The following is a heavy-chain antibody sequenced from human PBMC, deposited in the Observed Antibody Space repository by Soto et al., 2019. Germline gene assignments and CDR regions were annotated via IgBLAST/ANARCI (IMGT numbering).Heavy chain of an antibody. V-gene: IGHV3-33*01. CDR1: GFTFSSYG. CDR3: ARDRLSIAAADKHAFDI. D-gene: IGHD6-13*01. Sequence: GGSLRLSCAASGFTFSSYGMHWVLQAPCKGLEWVAVIWYDGSNKYYADSVKGRFTISRDNSKNTLYLQMNSLRAEDTAVYYCARDRLSIAAADKHAFDIWGQGTMVTVSS. CDR2: IWYDGSNK. J-gene: IGHJ3*02.